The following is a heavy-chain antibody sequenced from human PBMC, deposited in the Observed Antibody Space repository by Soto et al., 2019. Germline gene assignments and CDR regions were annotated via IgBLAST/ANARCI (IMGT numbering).Heavy chain of an antibody. D-gene: IGHD2-15*01. CDR2: IVVGSGNT. CDR1: GFTFTSSA. J-gene: IGHJ2*01. V-gene: IGHV1-58*01. CDR3: ARYGAIDWYFDL. Sequence: GASLKVSCKASGFTFTSSAVQWVRQARGQRLEWIGWIVVGSGNTNYAQKLQGRVTMTTDTSTSTAYMELRSLRSDDTAVYYCARYGAIDWYFDLWGRGTLVTVSS.